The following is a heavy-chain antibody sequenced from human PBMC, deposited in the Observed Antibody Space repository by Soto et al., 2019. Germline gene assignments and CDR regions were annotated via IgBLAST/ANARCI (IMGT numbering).Heavy chain of an antibody. CDR2: IIPILGIA. Sequence: SVKVSCKASGGTFSSYTISWVRQAPGQGLEWMGRIIPILGIANYAQKFQGRVTITADKSTSTAYMELSSLRSEDTAVYYCAREDQLVNWFAPWGQGTLVTVSS. D-gene: IGHD2-2*01. CDR1: GGTFSSYT. V-gene: IGHV1-69*04. CDR3: AREDQLVNWFAP. J-gene: IGHJ5*02.